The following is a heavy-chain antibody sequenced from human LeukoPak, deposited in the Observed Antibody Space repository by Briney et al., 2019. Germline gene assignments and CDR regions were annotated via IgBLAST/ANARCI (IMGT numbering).Heavy chain of an antibody. J-gene: IGHJ5*02. CDR1: GFIVSSNY. CDR3: ARDRIAVADNWFDP. D-gene: IGHD6-19*01. Sequence: GGSLRLSCAASGFIVSSNYMSWVRQAPGKGLEWVSVIYSGGSTYYADSVKGRFTISRDNAKNSLYLQMNSLRAEDTAVYYCARDRIAVADNWFDPWGQGTLVTVSS. V-gene: IGHV3-66*01. CDR2: IYSGGST.